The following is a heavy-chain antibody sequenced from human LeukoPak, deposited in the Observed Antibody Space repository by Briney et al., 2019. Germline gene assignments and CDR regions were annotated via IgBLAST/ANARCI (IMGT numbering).Heavy chain of an antibody. J-gene: IGHJ4*02. D-gene: IGHD6-13*01. CDR1: GGSINTYY. CDR3: ARDMLAAAGTDY. V-gene: IGHV4-59*12. Sequence: SETLSLTCTVSGGSINTYYWSWIRQPPGKGLEWIGYIYYSGSTNYNPSLTSRVTISVDKSKNQFSLKLSSVTAADTAVYYCARDMLAAAGTDYWGQGTLVTVSS. CDR2: IYYSGST.